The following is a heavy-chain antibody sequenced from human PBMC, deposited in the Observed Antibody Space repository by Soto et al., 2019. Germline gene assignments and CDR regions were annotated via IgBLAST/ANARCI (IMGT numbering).Heavy chain of an antibody. CDR2: ISYDGSNK. V-gene: IGHV3-30*03. D-gene: IGHD4-17*01. Sequence: QVQLVESGGGVVQPGRSLRLSCAASGFTFSSYGMHWVRQAPGKGLEWVAVISYDGSNKYYADSVKGRVTISRDNSKNTLDLQMTSLRAEDTAVYYCALFGGYYGDYGGKGYWGQGTLVTVSS. CDR1: GFTFSSYG. J-gene: IGHJ4*02. CDR3: ALFGGYYGDYGGKGY.